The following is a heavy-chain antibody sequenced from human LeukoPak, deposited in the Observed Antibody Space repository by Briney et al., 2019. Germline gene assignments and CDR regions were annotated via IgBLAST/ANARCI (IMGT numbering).Heavy chain of an antibody. V-gene: IGHV3-23*01. CDR1: GFTFSSYA. CDR3: AKAYYYGSGSSIFDY. Sequence: GGSLRLFCAASGFTFSSYAMSWVRQAPGKGLEWVSAISGSGGSTYYADSVKGRFTISRDNSKNTLYLQMNSLRAEDTAVYYCAKAYYYGSGSSIFDYWGQGTLVTVSS. CDR2: ISGSGGST. J-gene: IGHJ4*02. D-gene: IGHD3-10*01.